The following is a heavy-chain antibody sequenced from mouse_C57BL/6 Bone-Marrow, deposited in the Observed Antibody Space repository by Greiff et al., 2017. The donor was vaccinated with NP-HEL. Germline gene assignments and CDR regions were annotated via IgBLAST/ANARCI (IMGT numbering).Heavy chain of an antibody. CDR2: IYPGNSDT. Sequence: VQLQQSGTVLARPGASVKMSCKTSGYTFTSYWMHWVKQRPGQGLEWIGAIYPGNSDTSYNQKFKGKAKLTAVTSASTAYMELSSLTNEDSAVYYCTRESYYGSSYGFDYWGQGTTLTVSS. D-gene: IGHD1-1*01. CDR1: GYTFTSYW. J-gene: IGHJ2*01. V-gene: IGHV1-5*01. CDR3: TRESYYGSSYGFDY.